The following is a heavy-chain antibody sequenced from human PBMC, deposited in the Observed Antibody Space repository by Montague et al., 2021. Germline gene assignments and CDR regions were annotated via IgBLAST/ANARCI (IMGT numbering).Heavy chain of an antibody. V-gene: IGHV4-30-4*08. CDR3: ARDNCSDGVCFLDY. CDR2: IYSSGTT. Sequence: TLSLTCTVSGGSISSTSYYWGWIRQPPGEGLEWIGYIYSSGTTYYNPPLKSRPSMSVDTSKNQFSLKLTSVTAADTAVYYCARDNCSDGVCFLDYWGQGTLVAVSS. CDR1: GGSISSTSYY. D-gene: IGHD2-8*01. J-gene: IGHJ4*02.